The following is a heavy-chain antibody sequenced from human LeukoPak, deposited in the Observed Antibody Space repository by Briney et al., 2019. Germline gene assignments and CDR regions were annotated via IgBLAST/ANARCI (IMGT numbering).Heavy chain of an antibody. CDR3: AKRQWLGHGGPYDS. CDR2: ISYDGSQK. V-gene: IGHV3-30-3*02. J-gene: IGHJ4*02. D-gene: IGHD6-19*01. CDR1: RFRFSDYS. Sequence: GGSLRLSCVGSRFRFSDYSMHWVRQSPVRGLEWVAIISYDGSQKYFADSVRGRFTISRDNSKSTVSLQMNSLSAEDTALYYCAKRQWLGHGGPYDSWGQGTPVTVSS.